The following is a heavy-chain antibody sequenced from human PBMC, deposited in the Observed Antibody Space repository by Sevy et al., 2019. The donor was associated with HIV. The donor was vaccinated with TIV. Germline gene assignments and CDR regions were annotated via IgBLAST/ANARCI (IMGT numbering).Heavy chain of an antibody. D-gene: IGHD3-22*01. V-gene: IGHV1-18*01. CDR2: ISGYNGNT. Sequence: ASVKVSCQASGYTFSNYGVTWVRQAPGQGLEWMGWISGYNGNTKYAQKFQDRDIMTTDTATSTAYMELRSLRSDDTAVYYCVRDKSFILIVVDPDYWGQGTLVTVSS. CDR3: VRDKSFILIVVDPDY. CDR1: GYTFSNYG. J-gene: IGHJ4*02.